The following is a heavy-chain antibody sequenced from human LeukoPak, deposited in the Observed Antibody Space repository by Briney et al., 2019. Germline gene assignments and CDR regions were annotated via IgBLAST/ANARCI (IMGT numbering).Heavy chain of an antibody. Sequence: SETLSLTCTVSGGSISSGSYYWSWIRQPAGKGLEWIGSMYYSGSTNYNPSLKSRVTTSVDTSQNQFSLKLSSVSAADTAIYYCARLRGKNSGGIKGMDVWGKGTTVTVSS. J-gene: IGHJ6*04. V-gene: IGHV4-61*10. D-gene: IGHD2-15*01. CDR3: ARLRGKNSGGIKGMDV. CDR1: GGSISSGSYY. CDR2: MYYSGST.